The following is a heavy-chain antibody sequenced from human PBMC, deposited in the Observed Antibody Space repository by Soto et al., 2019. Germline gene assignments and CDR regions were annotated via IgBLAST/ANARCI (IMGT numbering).Heavy chain of an antibody. CDR1: GDSISSVYNY. D-gene: IGHD5-12*01. V-gene: IGHV4-30-4*01. Sequence: QVQLQESGPGLMKPSQTLSLTCTVSGDSISSVYNYWSWIRQPPGEGLEWIGFISYSGTTSYSPSLKSRLAISLDTSKNPFSLSLTSVTAADTAVYYCPRGRGYSYGLDPWGQGTLVTVSS. CDR2: ISYSGTT. J-gene: IGHJ5*02. CDR3: PRGRGYSYGLDP.